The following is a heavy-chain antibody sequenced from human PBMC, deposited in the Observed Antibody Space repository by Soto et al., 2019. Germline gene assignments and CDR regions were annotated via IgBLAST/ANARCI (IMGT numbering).Heavy chain of an antibody. CDR1: GYTFTIYV. CDR2: ISAYNGNT. CDR3: ARDRGCISTSCYYYYYYGMDV. D-gene: IGHD2-2*01. Sequence: ASVKVSCKASGYTFTIYVISWVRKTPGQGLEWMGWISAYNGNTNYAQKLQGRVTMTTDTSTSTAYMELRSLRSDDTAVYYCARDRGCISTSCYYYYYYGMDVWGQGTTVTVS. V-gene: IGHV1-18*01. J-gene: IGHJ6*02.